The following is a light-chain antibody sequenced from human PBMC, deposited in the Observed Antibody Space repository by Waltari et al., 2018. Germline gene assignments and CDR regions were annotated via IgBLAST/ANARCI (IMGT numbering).Light chain of an antibody. CDR3: QQYNKWHLLT. J-gene: IGKJ4*01. CDR1: QSVRTY. CDR2: GAS. V-gene: IGKV3-15*01. Sequence: EILMTQSPATLSVSPGERATLSCRASQSVRTYVAWYKHKPGQTPRLLIYGASTRAAGISTRFSGSGSGAEFTLPISSLQPEDTAVFYCQQYNKWHLLTFGGGTKVEFK.